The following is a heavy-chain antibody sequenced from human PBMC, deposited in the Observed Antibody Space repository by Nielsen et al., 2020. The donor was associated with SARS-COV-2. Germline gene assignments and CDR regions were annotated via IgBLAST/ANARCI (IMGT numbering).Heavy chain of an antibody. J-gene: IGHJ6*02. Sequence: ASVKVSCKASGYTFTSYDINWVRQATGQGLEWMGWMNPNSGNTGYAQKFQGRVTMTRNTSISTAYMELSSLRSEDTAVYYCARETPGYSPPRAGMDAWGQGTTVTVSS. CDR2: MNPNSGNT. CDR3: ARETPGYSPPRAGMDA. V-gene: IGHV1-8*01. CDR1: GYTFTSYD. D-gene: IGHD3-16*02.